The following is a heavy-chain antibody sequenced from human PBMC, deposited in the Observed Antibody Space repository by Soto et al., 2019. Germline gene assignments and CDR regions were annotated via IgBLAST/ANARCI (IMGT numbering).Heavy chain of an antibody. D-gene: IGHD3-10*01. J-gene: IGHJ4*02. CDR3: AKDPEADTGREAPYYYFDY. CDR2: ISGSGGST. CDR1: GFTFSSYA. Sequence: PGGSLRLSCAASGFTFSSYAMSWVRQAPGKGLEWVSAISGSGGSTYYADSVKGRFTISRDNSKNTLYLQMNSLRAEDTAVYYCAKDPEADTGREAPYYYFDYWGQGTLVTVSS. V-gene: IGHV3-23*01.